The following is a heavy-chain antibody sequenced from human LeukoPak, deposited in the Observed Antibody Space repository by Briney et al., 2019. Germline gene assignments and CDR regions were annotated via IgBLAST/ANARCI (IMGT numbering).Heavy chain of an antibody. CDR1: GFTFSNFA. CDR3: ARVYCSTISCYVEY. D-gene: IGHD2-2*01. Sequence: PGGSLRLSCAASGFTFSNFAMSWVRQAPGKGLEWVSGISGSGGSTYHADSVKGRFTISRDNSKNMLYLQMNSLRAEDTAVYYCARVYCSTISCYVEYWGQGTLVTVSS. J-gene: IGHJ4*02. V-gene: IGHV3-23*01. CDR2: ISGSGGST.